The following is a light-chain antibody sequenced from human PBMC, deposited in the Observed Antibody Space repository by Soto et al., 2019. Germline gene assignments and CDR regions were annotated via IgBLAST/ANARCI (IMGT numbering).Light chain of an antibody. CDR1: QDSGSY. Sequence: DIQLTQSPAFLSASVGDRVSITCRASQDSGSYLAWYQQKSGKAPKLLIHTASTLQTGVPFRFSCSGSGTEFTLTISSLQPGDFATYYCQHLHSYPLSFGGGTEVEIK. CDR3: QHLHSYPLS. J-gene: IGKJ4*01. V-gene: IGKV1-9*01. CDR2: TAS.